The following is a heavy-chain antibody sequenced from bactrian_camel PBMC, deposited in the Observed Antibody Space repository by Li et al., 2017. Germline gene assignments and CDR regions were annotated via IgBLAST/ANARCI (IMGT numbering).Heavy chain of an antibody. Sequence: HVQLVESGGGSVLAGGSLRLSCEASGYTFPRNCMTWFRQTPGGGREGITAIYTGGTSTYYTDSVKGRFTISQDNAKNMVYLQVNSLKAEDTAMYYCAAGWSFGVGTLLRRHYNYWGQGTQVTVS. CDR2: IYTGGTST. V-gene: IGHV3S1*01. D-gene: IGHD3*01. CDR3: AAGWSFGVGTLLRRHYNY. CDR1: GYTFPRNC. J-gene: IGHJ4*01.